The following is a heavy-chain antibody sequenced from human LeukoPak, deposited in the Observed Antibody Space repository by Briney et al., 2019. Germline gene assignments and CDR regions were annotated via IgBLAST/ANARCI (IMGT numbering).Heavy chain of an antibody. Sequence: GGSLRLSCTASGFTVSSNYMSWVRQAPGKGLEWVSVIYSGGSTYYADSVKGRFTISRDNSKNTLYLQMNCLRAEDTAVYYCARNRAFDIWGQGTMVTVSS. CDR2: IYSGGST. V-gene: IGHV3-66*01. J-gene: IGHJ3*02. CDR1: GFTVSSNY. CDR3: ARNRAFDI.